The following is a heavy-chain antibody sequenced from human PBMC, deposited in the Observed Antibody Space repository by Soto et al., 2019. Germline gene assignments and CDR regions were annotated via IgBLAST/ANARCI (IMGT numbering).Heavy chain of an antibody. V-gene: IGHV4-31*03. CDR2: IYYSGNT. CDR1: GGSVSSGGYY. CDR3: ARDGPGGDDGGPSYRALDV. Sequence: QVQLLESGPGLVKPSQTLSLTCTVSGGSVSSGGYYWGWIRQHPGKGLEWIGYIYYSGNTYYNPSLKSRVTRSADTSANQCSLRRSSVTAADTALYYCARDGPGGDDGGPSYRALDVWGQGTMVTVSS. D-gene: IGHD2-15*01. J-gene: IGHJ3*01.